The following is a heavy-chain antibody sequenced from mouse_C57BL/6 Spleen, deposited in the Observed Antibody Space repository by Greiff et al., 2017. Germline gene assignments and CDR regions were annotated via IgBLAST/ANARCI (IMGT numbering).Heavy chain of an antibody. CDR1: GFTFSDYG. J-gene: IGHJ4*01. CDR2: ISSGSSTI. CDR3: ARDLLPSYYAMDY. D-gene: IGHD2-10*01. Sequence: DVKLVESGGGLVKPGGSLKLSCAASGFTFSDYGMHWVRQAPEKGLEWVAYISSGSSTIYYADTVKGRFTISRDNAKNTLFLQMTSLRSEDTAMYYWARDLLPSYYAMDYWGQGTSVTVSS. V-gene: IGHV5-17*01.